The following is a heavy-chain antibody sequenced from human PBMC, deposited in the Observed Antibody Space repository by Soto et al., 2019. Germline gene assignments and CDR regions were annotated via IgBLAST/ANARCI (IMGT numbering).Heavy chain of an antibody. CDR2: ISGSGGST. Sequence: GGSLRLSCAASGFTFSSYAMSWVRQAPGKGLEWVSAISGSGGSTYYADSVKGRFTISRDNSKNTLYLQMNSLGAEDTAVYYCSQSSGSGCYWYWFDPWGQGTLVNVSS. CDR3: SQSSGSGCYWYWFDP. V-gene: IGHV3-23*01. J-gene: IGHJ5*01. CDR1: GFTFSSYA. D-gene: IGHD3-10*01.